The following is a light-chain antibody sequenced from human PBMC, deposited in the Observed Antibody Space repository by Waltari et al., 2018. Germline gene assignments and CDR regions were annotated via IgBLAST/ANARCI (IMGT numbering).Light chain of an antibody. V-gene: IGKV3-20*01. CDR3: QQYGVSPYT. CDR1: QSVINNY. CDR2: AAS. Sequence: EIVLTQSPGTLSLSPGERATLSCRASQSVINNYLAWYQQKPGQAPSLLIYAASRRDVGVPDRFSGSGSVTDFTLTISRLEPEDFAIFYCQQYGVSPYTFGQGTKLEV. J-gene: IGKJ2*01.